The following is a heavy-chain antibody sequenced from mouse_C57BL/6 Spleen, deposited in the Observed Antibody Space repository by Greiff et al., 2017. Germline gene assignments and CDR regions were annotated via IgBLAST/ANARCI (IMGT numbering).Heavy chain of an antibody. CDR2: IDPSDSYT. CDR1: GYTFTSYW. V-gene: IGHV1-69*01. CDR3: ARSYYGSSPCIDY. Sequence: QVQLQQPGAELVMPGASVKLSCKASGYTFTSYWMHWVKQRTGQGLEWIGEIDPSDSYTNSNQKFKGKSTLTVDKSSSTAYMQLSSLTSEDSTVFYCARSYYGSSPCIDYRRQGTALTVTS. J-gene: IGHJ2*01. D-gene: IGHD1-1*01.